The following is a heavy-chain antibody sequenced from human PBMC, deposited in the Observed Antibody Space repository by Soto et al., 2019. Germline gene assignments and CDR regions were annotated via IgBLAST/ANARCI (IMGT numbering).Heavy chain of an antibody. J-gene: IGHJ3*02. D-gene: IGHD3-22*01. CDR1: GYTFTSYG. Sequence: GASVKVSCKASGYTFTSYGISWVRQAPGQGLEWMGWISAYNGNTNYAQKLQGRVTMTTDTSTSTAYMELRSLRSDDTAVYYCARSRVYYYDSSGYAFDIWGQGTMVTV. CDR3: ARSRVYYYDSSGYAFDI. V-gene: IGHV1-18*01. CDR2: ISAYNGNT.